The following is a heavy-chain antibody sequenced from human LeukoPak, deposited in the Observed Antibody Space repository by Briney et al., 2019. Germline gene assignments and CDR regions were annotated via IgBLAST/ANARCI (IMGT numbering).Heavy chain of an antibody. J-gene: IGHJ3*02. D-gene: IGHD5-24*01. V-gene: IGHV4-30-4*01. CDR3: ARWLQDAFDI. CDR1: GGSISSGDYY. CDR2: IYYSGST. Sequence: SETLSLTCTVSGGSISSGDYYWSWIRQPPGKGLEWIGYIYYSGSTNYNPSLKSRVTISVDTSKNQFSLKLSSVTAADTAVYYCARWLQDAFDIWGQGTMVTVSS.